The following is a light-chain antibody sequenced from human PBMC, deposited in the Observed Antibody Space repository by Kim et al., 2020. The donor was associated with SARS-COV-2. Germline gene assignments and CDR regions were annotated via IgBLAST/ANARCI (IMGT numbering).Light chain of an antibody. Sequence: QSALTQPPSASGSPGQSVTISCSGIYNYISWYQQHPGKTPKLLIYDVNKRPSGVPDRFSGSKSANTASLTVSGLQADDEAGYYCSSFAASNILLFGGGTKVTVL. CDR3: SSFAASNILL. V-gene: IGLV2-8*01. CDR1: YNY. J-gene: IGLJ2*01. CDR2: DVN.